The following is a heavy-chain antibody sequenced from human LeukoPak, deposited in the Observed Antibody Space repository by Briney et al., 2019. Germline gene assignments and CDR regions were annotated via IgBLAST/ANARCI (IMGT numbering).Heavy chain of an antibody. J-gene: IGHJ4*02. Sequence: ASVKVSCKASGYTFTSYDINWVRHATGQGLEWMGWMNPNSGNTGYAQKFQGRVTMTRNTSISTAYMELSSPRSEDTAVYYCARGQSSDGYGTGPDFDYWGQGTLVTVSS. CDR2: MNPNSGNT. CDR1: GYTFTSYD. V-gene: IGHV1-8*01. CDR3: ARGQSSDGYGTGPDFDY. D-gene: IGHD3-10*01.